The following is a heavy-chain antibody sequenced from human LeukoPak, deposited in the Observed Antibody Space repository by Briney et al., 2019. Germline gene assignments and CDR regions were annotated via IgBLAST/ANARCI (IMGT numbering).Heavy chain of an antibody. V-gene: IGHV3-21*01. CDR1: GFTFSSYS. CDR3: AREVRGGYCSSTSCYTS. Sequence: GGSLRLSCAASGFTFSSYSMNWVRQAPGKGLEWVSSISSSSSYIYYADSVKGRFTISRDNAKNSLYLQMNSLRAEDTAVYYCAREVRGGYCSSTSCYTSWDQGTLVTVSS. J-gene: IGHJ4*02. CDR2: ISSSSSYI. D-gene: IGHD2-2*02.